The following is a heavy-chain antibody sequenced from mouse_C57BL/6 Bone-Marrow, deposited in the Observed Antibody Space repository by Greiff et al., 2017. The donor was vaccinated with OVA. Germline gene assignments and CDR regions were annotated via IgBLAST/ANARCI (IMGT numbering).Heavy chain of an antibody. CDR1: GFNIKDDY. CDR3: TTDSSGFFDY. CDR2: IDPENGDT. Sequence: EVMLVESGAELVRPGASVKLSCTASGFNIKDDYMHWVKQRPEQGLEWIGWIDPENGDTEYASKFQGKATITADTSSNTAYLQLSSLTSEDTAVYYCTTDSSGFFDYWGQGTTLTVSS. D-gene: IGHD3-2*02. V-gene: IGHV14-4*01. J-gene: IGHJ2*01.